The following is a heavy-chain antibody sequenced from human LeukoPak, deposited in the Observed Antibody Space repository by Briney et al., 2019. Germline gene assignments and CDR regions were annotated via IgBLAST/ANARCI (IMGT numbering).Heavy chain of an antibody. J-gene: IGHJ4*02. CDR2: IKPNSDAT. V-gene: IGHV1-2*02. CDR3: ARGYGGNSVEIYFDN. Sequence: GASVKVSCKASGYTFAGYYMHWVRQAPGQGLEWMGCIKPNSDATDYAQKFQGRVTMTSDTSISTAYMELSRLDSDDTAVYYCARGYGGNSVEIYFDNWGQGTLATVSS. CDR1: GYTFAGYY. D-gene: IGHD4-23*01.